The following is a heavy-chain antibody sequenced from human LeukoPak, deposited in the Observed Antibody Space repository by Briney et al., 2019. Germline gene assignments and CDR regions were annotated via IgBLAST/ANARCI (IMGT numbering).Heavy chain of an antibody. CDR3: ARGAVTTDLCYFDY. Sequence: SETLSLTCAVSGGSISSGGYSWSWIRQPPGKGLEWIGYIYHSGSTYYNPSLKSRVTISVDRSKNQFSLKLSSVTAADTAVYYCARGAVTTDLCYFDYWGQGTLVTVSS. D-gene: IGHD4-17*01. V-gene: IGHV4-30-2*01. J-gene: IGHJ4*02. CDR1: GGSISSGGYS. CDR2: IYHSGST.